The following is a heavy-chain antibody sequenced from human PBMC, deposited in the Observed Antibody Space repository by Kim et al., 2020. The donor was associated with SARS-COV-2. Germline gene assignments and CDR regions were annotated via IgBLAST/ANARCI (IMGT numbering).Heavy chain of an antibody. CDR2: ISYDGSNK. J-gene: IGHJ4*02. CDR3: ARGGSSGWY. D-gene: IGHD6-19*01. Sequence: GGSLRLSCAASGFTFSSYAMHWVRQAPGKGLEWVAVISYDGSNKYYADSVKGRFTISRDNSKNTLYLQMNSLRAEDTAVYYCARGGSSGWYWGQGTLVTVSS. CDR1: GFTFSSYA. V-gene: IGHV3-30*04.